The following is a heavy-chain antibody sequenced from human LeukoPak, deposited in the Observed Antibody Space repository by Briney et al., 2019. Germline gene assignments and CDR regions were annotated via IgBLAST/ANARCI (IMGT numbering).Heavy chain of an antibody. CDR2: INHSGST. D-gene: IGHD3-3*01. CDR3: ARRRITIFGAHYMDI. V-gene: IGHV4-34*01. J-gene: IGHJ6*03. CDR1: GGSFSGYY. Sequence: TSSETLSLTCAVYGGSFSGYYWSWIRQPPGKGLEWIGEINHSGSTNYNPSLKSRVTISVDTSKNQFSLKLSSVTAADTAVYYCARRRITIFGAHYMDIWGKGTTVTVSS.